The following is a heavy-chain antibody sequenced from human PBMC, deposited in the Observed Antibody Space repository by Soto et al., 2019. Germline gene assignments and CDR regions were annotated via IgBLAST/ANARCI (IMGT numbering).Heavy chain of an antibody. CDR2: ISYDGSNK. CDR3: AKGPEPGIYGSGSFGYYFDY. CDR1: GFTFSSYA. Sequence: LRLSCAASGFTFSSYAMHWVRQAPGKGLEWGAVISYDGSNKYYADSVKGRFTISRDNSKNTLYLQMNSLRAEDTAVYYCAKGPEPGIYGSGSFGYYFDYWGQGXLVTVSS. J-gene: IGHJ4*02. V-gene: IGHV3-30-3*01. D-gene: IGHD3-10*01.